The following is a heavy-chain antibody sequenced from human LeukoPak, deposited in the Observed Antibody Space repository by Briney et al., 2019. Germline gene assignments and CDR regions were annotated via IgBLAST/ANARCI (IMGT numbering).Heavy chain of an antibody. V-gene: IGHV1-2*02. Sequence: ASVKVSCKASGYTFTGYYMHWVRQAPGQGLEWMGWINPNSGGTNYAQKFQGRVTMTRDTSISTVYMELSRLRSDDTAVYYCAREGDFNDYVWGSYRSDAFDIWGQGTMVTVSS. CDR2: INPNSGGT. CDR1: GYTFTGYY. CDR3: AREGDFNDYVWGSYRSDAFDI. J-gene: IGHJ3*02. D-gene: IGHD3-16*02.